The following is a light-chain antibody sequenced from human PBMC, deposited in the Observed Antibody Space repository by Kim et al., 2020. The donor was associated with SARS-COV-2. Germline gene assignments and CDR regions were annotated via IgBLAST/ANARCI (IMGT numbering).Light chain of an antibody. CDR3: QPYESLPLI. V-gene: IGKV1-33*01. CDR1: QDIHDF. J-gene: IGKJ5*01. Sequence: DIQISQSPSSLHASIGDTVTITCQVSQDIHDFLSWFQQKPGRAPKLLIYDASHLEPGVPSRFSGSGSGTHFIFNISSLQPDDTATYFCQPYESLPLIFGQGKRLEIK. CDR2: DAS.